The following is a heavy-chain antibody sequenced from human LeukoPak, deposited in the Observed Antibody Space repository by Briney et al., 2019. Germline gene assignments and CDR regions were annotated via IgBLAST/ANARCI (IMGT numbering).Heavy chain of an antibody. CDR1: GYTFTGYY. J-gene: IGHJ4*02. CDR2: INPNSGGT. D-gene: IGHD4-17*01. V-gene: IGHV1-2*02. Sequence: ASVKVSCKASGYTFTGYYMHWVRQAPGQGLEWMGWINPNSGGTNYAQTFQGRVTMTRDTSISTAYMELSRLRSDDTAVYYCARVDGDYWTSYYFDYWGQGTLVTVSS. CDR3: ARVDGDYWTSYYFDY.